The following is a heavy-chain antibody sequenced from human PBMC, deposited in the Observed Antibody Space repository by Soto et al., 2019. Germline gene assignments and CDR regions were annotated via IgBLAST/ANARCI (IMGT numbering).Heavy chain of an antibody. V-gene: IGHV3-9*01. Sequence: EVQLVESGGGLIQPGRSLRLSCAASGFTFVDYAMHWVRQPPGKGLEWVSTISWNSGSISYADSVRGRFTISRDNAKNALYLQMNSLRVEHTALYYCAKDHGGGTYFFYTYMDVWGKGTTVPVS. CDR3: AKDHGGGTYFFYTYMDV. D-gene: IGHD3-16*01. CDR1: GFTFVDYA. CDR2: ISWNSGSI. J-gene: IGHJ6*03.